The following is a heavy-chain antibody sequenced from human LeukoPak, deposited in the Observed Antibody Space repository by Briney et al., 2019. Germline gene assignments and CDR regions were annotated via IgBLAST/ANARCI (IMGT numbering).Heavy chain of an antibody. D-gene: IGHD5-12*01. CDR1: GGSISGYY. Sequence: PSGTLSLTCTVSGGSISGYYWSWIRQPPGKGLEWIGYIYYTGSTNYNPSLKSRVTISVDTSKNQFSLKLSSVTAADTAVYYCARRGYSGYERFDYWGQGTLVTVSA. CDR3: ARRGYSGYERFDY. CDR2: IYYTGST. V-gene: IGHV4-59*08. J-gene: IGHJ4*02.